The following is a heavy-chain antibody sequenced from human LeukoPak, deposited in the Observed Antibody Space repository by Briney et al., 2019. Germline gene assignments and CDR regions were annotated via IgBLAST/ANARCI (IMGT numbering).Heavy chain of an antibody. CDR1: GFAVSSNY. J-gene: IGHJ4*02. CDR3: ARVEGGSAPDY. D-gene: IGHD1-26*01. V-gene: IGHV3-53*01. CDR2: IYSGGST. Sequence: GGSLRLSCAASGFAVSSNYMSWVRQAPGKGLEWVSVIYSGGSTYYADSVKGRFTISRDNSKNTLYLQMNSLRAEDTAVYYCARVEGGSAPDYWGQGTLVTVSS.